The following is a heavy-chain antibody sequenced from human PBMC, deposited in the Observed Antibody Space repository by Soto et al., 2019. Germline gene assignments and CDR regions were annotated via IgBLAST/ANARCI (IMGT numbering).Heavy chain of an antibody. Sequence: LRLSCAASGFTFDDYAMHWVRQAPGKGLEWVSGISWNSGSIGYADSVKGRFTISRDNAKNSLYLQMNSLRAEDTALYYCAKGMYYYDSSGWYYFDYWGQGTLVTVSS. CDR3: AKGMYYYDSSGWYYFDY. J-gene: IGHJ4*02. V-gene: IGHV3-9*01. CDR2: ISWNSGSI. CDR1: GFTFDDYA. D-gene: IGHD3-22*01.